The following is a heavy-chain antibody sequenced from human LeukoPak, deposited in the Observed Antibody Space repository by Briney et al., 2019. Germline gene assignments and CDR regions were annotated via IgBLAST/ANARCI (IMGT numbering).Heavy chain of an antibody. CDR3: ARTGSGYYQY. CDR1: GFTFSSYA. D-gene: IGHD3-22*01. Sequence: GGSLRLSCAASGFTFSSYAMHWVRQAPGKGLEWVAVISYDGSNKYYADSVKGRFTISRDNSKDTLYLQMNSLRAEDTAVYYCARTGSGYYQYWGQGTLVTVSS. CDR2: ISYDGSNK. J-gene: IGHJ4*02. V-gene: IGHV3-30*04.